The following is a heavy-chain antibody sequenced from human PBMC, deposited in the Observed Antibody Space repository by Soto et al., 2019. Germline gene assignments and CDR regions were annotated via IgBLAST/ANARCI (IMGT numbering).Heavy chain of an antibody. J-gene: IGHJ4*01. Sequence: PGGSLRLSCAASGFTFTNAWMNWVRQAPGKGLEWVAVIYYDGSNRYYGDAVKGRFTISRDNSKSTLYLQMSSPRAEDTAVYYCARAFCTNGVCYYFFDYWGHGTLVTVSS. D-gene: IGHD2-8*01. CDR3: ARAFCTNGVCYYFFDY. CDR2: IYYDGSNR. V-gene: IGHV3-33*08. CDR1: GFTFTNAW.